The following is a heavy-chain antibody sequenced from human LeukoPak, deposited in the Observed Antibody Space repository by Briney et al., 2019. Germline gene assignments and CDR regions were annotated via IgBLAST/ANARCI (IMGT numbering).Heavy chain of an antibody. D-gene: IGHD6-19*01. J-gene: IGHJ6*03. CDR1: GFPLSSYS. CDR3: ARAHGAGGLGYYYMDV. Sequence: GSLRLSFAASGFPLSSYSMNWVRPAPGKGLEWVSSISTSSSYIYYADSVKGRFTISRDNAKKSLYLQMNSLRAEDTALYYCARAHGAGGLGYYYMDVWGKGTTVTISS. CDR2: ISTSSSYI. V-gene: IGHV3-21*01.